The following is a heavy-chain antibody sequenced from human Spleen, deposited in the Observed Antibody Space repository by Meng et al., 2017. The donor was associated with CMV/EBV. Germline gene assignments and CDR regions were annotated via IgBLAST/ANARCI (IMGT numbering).Heavy chain of an antibody. V-gene: IGHV3-21*01. CDR3: AREEYSGYTPPNYFDY. J-gene: IGHJ4*02. CDR2: ISSSSSYI. Sequence: GESLKISCVASGFILNTYNMKWVRQAPGKGLEWVSSISSSSSYIYYADSVAGRFTISRDNSKNTLYLQMNSLRAEDTAVYYCAREEYSGYTPPNYFDYWGQGTLVTVSS. CDR1: GFILNTYN. D-gene: IGHD5-12*01.